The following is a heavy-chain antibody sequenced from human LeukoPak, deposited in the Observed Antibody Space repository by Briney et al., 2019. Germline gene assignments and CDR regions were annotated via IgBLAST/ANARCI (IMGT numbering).Heavy chain of an antibody. CDR3: ATYDSWSGYNIAY. D-gene: IGHD3-3*01. V-gene: IGHV3-7*03. CDR1: GFTFSSYA. CDR2: INRDGSEK. Sequence: GSLRLSCAASGFTFSSYAMSWVRQAPGKGLEWMTNINRDGSEKNYVDSVKGRFTITRDNAENSLYLQMNSLKVEDTAIYYCATYDSWSGYNIAYWGQGTLVTVSS. J-gene: IGHJ4*02.